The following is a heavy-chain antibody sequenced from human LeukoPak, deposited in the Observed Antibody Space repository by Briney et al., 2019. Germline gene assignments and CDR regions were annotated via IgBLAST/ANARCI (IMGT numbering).Heavy chain of an antibody. J-gene: IGHJ4*02. V-gene: IGHV1-46*01. D-gene: IGHD2-2*02. Sequence: ASVKVSCKASGYTFTSYYMHWVRQAPGQGLEWMGIINPSGGSTSYAQKFQGRVTMTRDTSTSTVYMELSSLRSEDTAVYYCARVRYCSSTSCYMRGGYFDYWGQGTLVTVSS. CDR2: INPSGGST. CDR3: ARVRYCSSTSCYMRGGYFDY. CDR1: GYTFTSYY.